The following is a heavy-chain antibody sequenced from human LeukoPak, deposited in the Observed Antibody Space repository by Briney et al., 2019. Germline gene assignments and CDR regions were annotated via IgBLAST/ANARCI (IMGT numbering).Heavy chain of an antibody. Sequence: ASVKVSCKASGYTFTSYDINWVRQATGQGLEWMGWINPNSGGTNYAQKFQGRVTMTRDTSISTAYMELSRLRSDDTAVYYCARDFTYGNYYDSSGYVAWFDPWGQGTLVTVSS. D-gene: IGHD3-22*01. V-gene: IGHV1-2*02. CDR3: ARDFTYGNYYDSSGYVAWFDP. J-gene: IGHJ5*02. CDR1: GYTFTSYD. CDR2: INPNSGGT.